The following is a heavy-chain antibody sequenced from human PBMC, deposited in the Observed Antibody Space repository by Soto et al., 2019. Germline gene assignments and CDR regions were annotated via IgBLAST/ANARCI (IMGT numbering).Heavy chain of an antibody. Sequence: GESLKVSCKGSGHTFSNYWIAWVRQTPGKGLEWMGIFYPVDSDTRYSPSFQGQVTISVDKSISTAYLQWSTLEASDTAIYYCARTIVGSGNTGDYFRMDIWAQGSTVT. CDR3: ARTIVGSGNTGDYFRMDI. CDR1: GHTFSNYW. V-gene: IGHV5-51*01. J-gene: IGHJ6*02. CDR2: FYPVDSDT. D-gene: IGHD1-26*01.